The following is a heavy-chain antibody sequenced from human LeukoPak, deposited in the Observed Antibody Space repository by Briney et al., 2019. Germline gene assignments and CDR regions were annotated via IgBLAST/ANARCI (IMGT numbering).Heavy chain of an antibody. CDR1: GYTFTSYG. J-gene: IGHJ3*02. D-gene: IGHD3-22*01. V-gene: IGHV1-18*01. CDR2: ISAYNGDT. Sequence: ASVKVSCKASGYTFTSYGISWVRQAPGQGLEWMGWISAYNGDTNYAQKLQGRVTMTTDTSTSTAYMELRSLRSDDTAVYYCARGGPAPHRITLIVVASSTDAFDIWGQGTMVAVSS. CDR3: ARGGPAPHRITLIVVASSTDAFDI.